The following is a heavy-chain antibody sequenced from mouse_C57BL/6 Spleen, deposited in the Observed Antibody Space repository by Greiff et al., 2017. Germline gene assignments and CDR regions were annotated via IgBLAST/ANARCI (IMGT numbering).Heavy chain of an antibody. Sequence: QVQLQQPGAELVKPGASVKMSCKASGYTFTSYWITWVKQRPGQGLEWIGDIYPGSGSTNYNEKFKSKATLTVDTSSSTAYMQLSSLTSEDSAVYYCARAPYDYDDYAMDYWGQGTSVTVSS. CDR1: GYTFTSYW. D-gene: IGHD2-4*01. J-gene: IGHJ4*01. CDR2: IYPGSGST. V-gene: IGHV1-55*01. CDR3: ARAPYDYDDYAMDY.